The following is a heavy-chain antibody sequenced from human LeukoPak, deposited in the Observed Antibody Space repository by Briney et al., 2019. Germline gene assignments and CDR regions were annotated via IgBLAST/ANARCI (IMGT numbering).Heavy chain of an antibody. D-gene: IGHD4-17*01. Sequence: GRSPRLSCAASGSTFDDSGMSWARQAPGDGLGWGSCINWNGGSTSHADSVKCRFPISRPKAKYPLYLQMNSPRTEDTALYYCAREMGLRFPMDYWGQGPLVTVSS. CDR1: GSTFDDSG. CDR2: INWNGGST. V-gene: IGHV3-20*04. J-gene: IGHJ4*02. CDR3: AREMGLRFPMDY.